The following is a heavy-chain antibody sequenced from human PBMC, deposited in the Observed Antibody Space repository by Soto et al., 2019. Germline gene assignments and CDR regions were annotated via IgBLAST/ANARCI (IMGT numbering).Heavy chain of an antibody. D-gene: IGHD2-2*01. J-gene: IGHJ6*02. V-gene: IGHV3-74*01. CDR2: INSDGSST. CDR1: GFTVSSNY. Sequence: GGSLRLSCAASGFTVSSNYMSWVRQAPGKGLVWVSRINSDGSSTSYADSVKGRFTISRDNAKNTLYLQMNSLRAEDTAVYYCARGLGYCISTSCPPGDYYGMDVWGQGTTVTVSS. CDR3: ARGLGYCISTSCPPGDYYGMDV.